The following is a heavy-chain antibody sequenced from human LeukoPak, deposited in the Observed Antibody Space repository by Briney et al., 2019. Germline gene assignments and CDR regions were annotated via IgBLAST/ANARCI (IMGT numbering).Heavy chain of an antibody. J-gene: IGHJ5*01. V-gene: IGHV5-51*01. CDR3: ARHDYDSSGYYMLDS. D-gene: IGHD3-22*01. CDR1: GSIFTSYW. CDR2: IYPGDSDT. Sequence: NRGESLQISCQGSGSIFTSYWIGWVRQLPGKGLEWMGIIYPGDSDTTYSPSFHGQVTISADKSINTAYLQWSSLRASDTATYYCARHDYDSSGYYMLDSWGQGTLVTVSS.